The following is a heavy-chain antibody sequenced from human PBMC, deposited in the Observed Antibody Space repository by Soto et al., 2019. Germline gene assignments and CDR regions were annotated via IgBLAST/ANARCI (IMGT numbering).Heavy chain of an antibody. CDR3: AREYSNSPEAFDS. Sequence: SETLSLTCTVSGGSVNSDDYYWSWIRQPPGKGLEWIGYIYSTGRNNYNPSLMSRVTISLDTSRNQFSLKLSSVTAADTAVFYCAREYSNSPEAFDSWGQGTLVTVSS. CDR1: GGSVNSDDYY. D-gene: IGHD1-26*01. J-gene: IGHJ4*02. V-gene: IGHV4-61*08. CDR2: IYSTGRN.